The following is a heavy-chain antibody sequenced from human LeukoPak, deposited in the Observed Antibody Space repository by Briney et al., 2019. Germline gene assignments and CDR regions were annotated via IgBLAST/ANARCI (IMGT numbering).Heavy chain of an antibody. CDR2: ISYDGSNK. D-gene: IGHD2-15*01. J-gene: IGHJ4*02. CDR1: GFTFSSYG. V-gene: IGHV3-30*18. Sequence: GGSLRLSCAASGFTFSSYGMHWVCQAPGKGLEWVAVISYDGSNKYYADSVKGRFTISRDNSKNTLYLQMSSLRAEDTAVYYCAKPVPDIVVVVAAPLTEWGQGTLVTVSS. CDR3: AKPVPDIVVVVAAPLTE.